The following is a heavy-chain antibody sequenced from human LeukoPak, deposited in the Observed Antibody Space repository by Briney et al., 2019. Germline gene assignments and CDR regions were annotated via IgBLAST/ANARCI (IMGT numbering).Heavy chain of an antibody. CDR2: ISWNSGSI. J-gene: IGHJ3*02. D-gene: IGHD2-15*01. CDR3: AKEYCSGGSCYRGAFDI. CDR1: GFTFDDYA. V-gene: IGHV3-9*03. Sequence: GRSLRLSCAASGFTFDDYAMHWVRQAPGKGLEWVSGISWNSGSIGYADSVKGRFTISRDNAKNSLYLLMNSLRAEDMALYYCAKEYCSGGSCYRGAFDIWGQGTMVTVSS.